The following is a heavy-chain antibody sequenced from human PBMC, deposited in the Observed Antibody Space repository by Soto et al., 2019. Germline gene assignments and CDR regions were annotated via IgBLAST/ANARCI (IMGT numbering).Heavy chain of an antibody. CDR2: INPNSGGT. J-gene: IGHJ6*02. D-gene: IGHD6-13*01. CDR3: ARELGAAGHGHYYYGMDV. CDR1: GYTFTGYY. Sequence: ASVKVSCKASGYTFTGYYMHWVRQASGQGLEWMGWINPNSGGTNYAQKFQGWVTMTRDTSISTAYMELSRLRSDDTAVYYCARELGAAGHGHYYYGMDVWGQGTTVTVSS. V-gene: IGHV1-2*04.